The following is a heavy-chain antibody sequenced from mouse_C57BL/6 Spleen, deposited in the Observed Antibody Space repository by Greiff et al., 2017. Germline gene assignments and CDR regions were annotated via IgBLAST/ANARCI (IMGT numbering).Heavy chain of an antibody. J-gene: IGHJ1*03. CDR2: ISDGGSYT. Sequence: EVKVVESGGGLVKPGGSLKLSCAASGFTFSSYAMSWVRQTPEKRLEWVATISDGGSYTYYPDNVKGRFTISRDNAKNNLYLQMSHLKSEDTAMYYCARDFSHYYGSSYGYFDVWGTGTTVTVSS. V-gene: IGHV5-4*03. CDR3: ARDFSHYYGSSYGYFDV. D-gene: IGHD1-1*01. CDR1: GFTFSSYA.